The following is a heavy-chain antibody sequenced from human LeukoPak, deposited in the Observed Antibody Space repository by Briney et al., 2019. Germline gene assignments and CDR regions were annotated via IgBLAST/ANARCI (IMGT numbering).Heavy chain of an antibody. V-gene: IGHV3-33*01. CDR2: IWYDGSNK. CDR3: ARGGGYYDFWSGYYRECEFDY. J-gene: IGHJ4*02. CDR1: GFTFSSYG. D-gene: IGHD3-3*01. Sequence: PGRSLRLSCAASGFTFSSYGMHWVRQAPGKGLEWVAVIWYDGSNKYYADSVKGRFTISRDNPKNTLYLQMNSLRAEDTAVYYCARGGGYYDFWSGYYRECEFDYWGQGTLVTVSS.